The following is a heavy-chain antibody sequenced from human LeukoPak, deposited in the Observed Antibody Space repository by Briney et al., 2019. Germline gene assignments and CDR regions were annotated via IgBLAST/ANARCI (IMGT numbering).Heavy chain of an antibody. CDR1: GGSISSSSYY. CDR3: ASHDDSSSGIDY. Sequence: SETLSLTCTVSGGSISSSSYYWGWIRQPQGKGLEGIGSIYYSGSTYYNPSLKSRVTISVDTSKNQFSLKLSSVTAADTAVYYCASHDDSSSGIDYWGQGTLVTVSS. CDR2: IYYSGST. D-gene: IGHD6-13*01. J-gene: IGHJ4*02. V-gene: IGHV4-39*01.